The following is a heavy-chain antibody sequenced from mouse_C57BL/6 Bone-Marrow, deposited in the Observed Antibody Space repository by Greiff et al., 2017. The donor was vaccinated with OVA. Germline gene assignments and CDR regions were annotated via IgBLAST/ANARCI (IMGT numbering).Heavy chain of an antibody. CDR2: IYPGSGST. J-gene: IGHJ1*03. D-gene: IGHD1-1*01. CDR1: GYTFTSYW. Sequence: VQLQQPGAELVKPGASVTMSCKASGYTFTSYWITWVKQRPGQGLEWIGDIYPGSGSTNYNEKFKSKATLTVDTSSSTAYMQLSSLTSEDSAVYYCARSNYGSSYWYFDVWGTGTTVTVSS. CDR3: ARSNYGSSYWYFDV. V-gene: IGHV1-55*01.